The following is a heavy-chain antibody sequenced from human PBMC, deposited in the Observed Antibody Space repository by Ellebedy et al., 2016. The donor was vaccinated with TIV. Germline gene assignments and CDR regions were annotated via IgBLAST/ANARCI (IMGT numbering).Heavy chain of an antibody. CDR3: ARLGVATIP. CDR1: GYAFRGSY. CDR2: INPNSGDT. V-gene: IGHV1-2*02. D-gene: IGHD5-24*01. J-gene: IGHJ4*02. Sequence: ASVKVSCXASGYAFRGSYMHWVRQAPGQGLEWMGWINPNSGDTNYAQKFQGRVTMTGDTSISTAYMDLSRLRSDDTAIYYCARLGVATIPWGQGTLVTVSS.